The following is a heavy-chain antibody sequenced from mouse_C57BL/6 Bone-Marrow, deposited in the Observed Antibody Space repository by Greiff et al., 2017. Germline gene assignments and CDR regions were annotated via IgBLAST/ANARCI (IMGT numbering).Heavy chain of an antibody. CDR1: GYTFTSYG. J-gene: IGHJ4*01. CDR3: ARSYYAMDY. V-gene: IGHV1-81*01. CDR2: IYPGGGYT. Sequence: QVQLKESGAELARPGASVKLSCKASGYTFTSYGISWVKQRTGQGLEWIGEIYPGGGYTNYNEKFKGKATLTADKSSSTAYMQFSSLTSEDSAIYYCARSYYAMDYWGQGTSVTVSS.